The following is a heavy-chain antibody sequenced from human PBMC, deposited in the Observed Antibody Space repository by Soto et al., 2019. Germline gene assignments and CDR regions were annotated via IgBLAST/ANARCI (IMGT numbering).Heavy chain of an antibody. D-gene: IGHD3-10*01. CDR2: IIPLFGTT. J-gene: IGHJ6*02. Sequence: SVKVSCKASGGTFSTYAISWVRQAPGQGLEWMGGIIPLFGTTNYAQEFQGRVTITADKFTNAAFMELSSLRFEDTAMYFCARNSFMPVRVYYYYSGLDVWGQGTTVT. CDR3: ARNSFMPVRVYYYYSGLDV. V-gene: IGHV1-69*06. CDR1: GGTFSTYA.